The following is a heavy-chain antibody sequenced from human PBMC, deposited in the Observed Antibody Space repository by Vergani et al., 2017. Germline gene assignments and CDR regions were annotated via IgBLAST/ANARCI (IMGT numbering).Heavy chain of an antibody. CDR2: ISSSGSYI. V-gene: IGHV3-21*04. Sequence: EVQLVESGGGLVKTGGSLRLSCAASGFTFSSYSMNWVRQAPGKGLEWVSSISSSGSYIYYADSVKGRFTISRANAKNSLYLQMNSLRAEDTAVYYCAGSGYSSSPNWFDPWGQGTLVTVSS. CDR1: GFTFSSYS. CDR3: AGSGYSSSPNWFDP. J-gene: IGHJ5*02. D-gene: IGHD6-6*01.